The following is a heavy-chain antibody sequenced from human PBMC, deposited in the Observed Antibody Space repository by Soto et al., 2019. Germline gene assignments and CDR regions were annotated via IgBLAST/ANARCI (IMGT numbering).Heavy chain of an antibody. J-gene: IGHJ4*02. D-gene: IGHD6-19*01. Sequence: VQLVQSGGGVVQPGRPLRLSCAASGFTLNSYVMHWVRQAPGKGLEWVALMSYDGSENYYADSVKGRFAISRDNSKNTLYLQMNSLRTEDTAVYYCARERSSGWFQFDYWGQGTLVTVSS. CDR2: MSYDGSEN. V-gene: IGHV3-30*09. CDR3: ARERSSGWFQFDY. CDR1: GFTLNSYV.